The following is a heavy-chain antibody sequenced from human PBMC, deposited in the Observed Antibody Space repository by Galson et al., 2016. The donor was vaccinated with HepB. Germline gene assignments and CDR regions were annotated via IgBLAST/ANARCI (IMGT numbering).Heavy chain of an antibody. CDR1: GGSISSGGYY. Sequence: TLSLTCTVSGGSISSGGYYWSWIRQHPGKGLEWIGYIYYSGRTDYNPSLKSRVTISVDTSKIQFSLKLSSVTAADTAVYYCARRTSSWYYFDYWGQGTLVTVSS. CDR3: ARRTSSWYYFDY. J-gene: IGHJ4*02. D-gene: IGHD2-2*01. CDR2: IYYSGRT. V-gene: IGHV4-31*03.